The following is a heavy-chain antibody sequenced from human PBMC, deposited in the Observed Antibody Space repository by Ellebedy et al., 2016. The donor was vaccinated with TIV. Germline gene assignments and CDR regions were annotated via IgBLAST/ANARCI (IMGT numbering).Heavy chain of an antibody. D-gene: IGHD3-10*01. CDR3: AHISMVRGVIIELYYFDY. CDR2: IYWDDDN. V-gene: IGHV2-5*02. J-gene: IGHJ4*02. CDR1: GFSLSTSGVG. Sequence: SGPTLVKPTQTLTLTCTFSGFSLSTSGVGVGWIRQPPGKALEWLALIYWDDDNRYSPSLKSRLTITKDTSKNQVVLTMTTMDPVDTATYYCAHISMVRGVIIELYYFDYWGQGTLVTASS.